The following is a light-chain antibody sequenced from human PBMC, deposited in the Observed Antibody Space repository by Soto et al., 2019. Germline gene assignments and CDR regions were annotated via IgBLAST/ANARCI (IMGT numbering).Light chain of an antibody. CDR2: DDN. V-gene: IGLV1-51*01. CDR3: GSWDSSLSAYV. J-gene: IGLJ1*01. Sequence: QSVLTQPPSVSAAPGQKFTISCSGSISNIGGNSVSGYQQLPGTAPKLLIYDDNKRPSVIPDRFSGSKYGTSATLGITGFQTGDEADYYCGSWDSSLSAYVFGTGTKVTVL. CDR1: ISNIGGNS.